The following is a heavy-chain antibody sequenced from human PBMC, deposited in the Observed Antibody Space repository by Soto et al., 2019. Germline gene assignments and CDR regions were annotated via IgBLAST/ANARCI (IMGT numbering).Heavy chain of an antibody. CDR3: GRGRSLIDS. V-gene: IGHV4-30-4*01. CDR2: IYYTWSS. Sequence: QVQLQESGPGLVRPSQTLSLTCTVSGGSISSADYYWSWIRQPPGKGLEWLGYIYYTWSSYCNPSLRSRLSISVDTSKNQFSLKLTSVSAADTAVYYCGRGRSLIDSWGQGTLVTVSS. CDR1: GGSISSADYY. D-gene: IGHD3-16*02. J-gene: IGHJ4*02.